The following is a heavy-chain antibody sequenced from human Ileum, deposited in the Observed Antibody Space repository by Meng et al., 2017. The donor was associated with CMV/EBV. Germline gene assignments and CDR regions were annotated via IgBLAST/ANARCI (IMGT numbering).Heavy chain of an antibody. V-gene: IGHV3-30*02. D-gene: IGHD7-27*01. Sequence: QVELVESGGGVVPPGGSLRLSCAAFGFTFSGFGMHWVRQAPGKGLEWVALIRSDDNNKYYADSVKGRFTISRDISKNTLYLQMNSLRPEDTAVYCCAKDINWGFDPWGQGTLVTVSS. CDR3: AKDINWGFDP. J-gene: IGHJ5*02. CDR1: GFTFSGFG. CDR2: IRSDDNNK.